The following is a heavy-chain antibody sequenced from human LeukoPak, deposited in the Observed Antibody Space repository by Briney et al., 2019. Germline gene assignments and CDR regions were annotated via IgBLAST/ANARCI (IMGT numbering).Heavy chain of an antibody. V-gene: IGHV4-38-2*01. CDR2: IYHSGSI. D-gene: IGHD3-10*01. CDR3: ARGATIVRGPIDY. J-gene: IGHJ4*02. Sequence: SETLSLTCAVSGYSISSGYYWGWIRQPPGKGLEWIGSIYHSGSIYYNPSLKSRVTIAVDTPKNQLSLKLNSVTAADTAVYYCARGATIVRGPIDYWGQGTLVTASS. CDR1: GYSISSGYY.